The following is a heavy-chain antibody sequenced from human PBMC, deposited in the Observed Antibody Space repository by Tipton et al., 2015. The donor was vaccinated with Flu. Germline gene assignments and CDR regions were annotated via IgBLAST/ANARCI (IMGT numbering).Heavy chain of an antibody. CDR2: INHSGST. J-gene: IGHJ6*03. CDR1: GGSFSGYY. Sequence: LRLSCVVYGGSFSGYYWSWIRQPPGKGLEWIGEINHSGSTNYNLSLKSRVTISVDTSKNQFSLKLSSVTAADTAVYYCARGNYYMDVWGKGTTVTVSS. CDR3: ARGNYYMDV. V-gene: IGHV4-34*01.